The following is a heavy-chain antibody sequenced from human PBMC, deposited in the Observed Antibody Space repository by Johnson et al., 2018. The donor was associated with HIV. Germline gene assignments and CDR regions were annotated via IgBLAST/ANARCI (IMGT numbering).Heavy chain of an antibody. Sequence: VQLVESGGGVVQPGGSLRLSCAASGFTFSSYDMHWVRQATGKGLAWVSAIGTAGDTYYPGTVKGRFTISRENAKNSLYLQMNSLRAGDTAVYYCARDTHGEGAFDIWGQGTMVTVSS. D-gene: IGHD3-10*01. J-gene: IGHJ3*02. CDR1: GFTFSSYD. V-gene: IGHV3-13*01. CDR3: ARDTHGEGAFDI. CDR2: IGTAGDT.